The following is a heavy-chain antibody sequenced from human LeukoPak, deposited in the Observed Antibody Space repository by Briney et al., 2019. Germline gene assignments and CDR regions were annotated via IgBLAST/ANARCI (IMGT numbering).Heavy chain of an antibody. Sequence: GGSLRLSCAASGFTFSSYSMNWVRQAPGKGLEWVSSISSSSGSIYYADSVEGRFTVSRDNAKNSLYLQMNSLRAEDTAVYYCARDWSYFSTWGQGTLVTVSS. CDR1: GFTFSSYS. V-gene: IGHV3-21*01. CDR2: ISSSSGSI. J-gene: IGHJ5*02. CDR3: ARDWSYFST. D-gene: IGHD1-26*01.